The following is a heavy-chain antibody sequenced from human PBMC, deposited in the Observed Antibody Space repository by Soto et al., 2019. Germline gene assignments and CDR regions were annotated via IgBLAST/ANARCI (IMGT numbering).Heavy chain of an antibody. J-gene: IGHJ4*02. Sequence: GSLRLSCAASGFTFSDYYMSWIRQAPGKGLEWVSYISSSSSYTNYADSVKGRFTISRDNAKNSLYLQMNSLRAEDTAVYYCARYSDFSNGYFDYWGQGTQVTVSS. CDR3: ARYSDFSNGYFDY. V-gene: IGHV3-11*06. CDR1: GFTFSDYY. CDR2: ISSSSSYT. D-gene: IGHD3-3*01.